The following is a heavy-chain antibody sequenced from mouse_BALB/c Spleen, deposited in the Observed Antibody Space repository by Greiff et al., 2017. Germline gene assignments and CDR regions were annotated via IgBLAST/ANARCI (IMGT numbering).Heavy chain of an antibody. CDR1: GYSITSDYA. CDR2: ISYSGST. D-gene: IGHD2-1*01. CDR3: ARSGDYGNYFDY. V-gene: IGHV3-2*02. Sequence: EVQGVESGPGLVKPSQSLSLTCTVTGYSITSDYAWNWIRQFPGNKLEWMGYISYSGSTSYNPSLKSRISITRDTSKNQFFLQLNSVTTEDTATYYCARSGDYGNYFDYWGQGTTLTVSS. J-gene: IGHJ2*01.